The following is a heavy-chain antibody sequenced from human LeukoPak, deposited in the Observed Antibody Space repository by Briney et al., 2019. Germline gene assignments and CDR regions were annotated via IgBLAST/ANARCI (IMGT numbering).Heavy chain of an antibody. CDR3: ARGTDDFWSGYVTLFDY. J-gene: IGHJ4*02. Sequence: SETLSLTCTVSGGSISSYYWSWIRQPAGKGLEWIGRIYTSGSTNYNPSLKSRVTISVDTSKNQFSLKLSSVTAADTAVYYCARGTDDFWSGYVTLFDYWGQGTLVTVSS. V-gene: IGHV4-4*07. CDR1: GGSISSYY. D-gene: IGHD3-3*01. CDR2: IYTSGST.